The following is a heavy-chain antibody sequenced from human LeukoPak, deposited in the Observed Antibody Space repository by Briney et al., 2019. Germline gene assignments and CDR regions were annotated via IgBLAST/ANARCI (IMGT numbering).Heavy chain of an antibody. Sequence: SETLSLTCTVSGGSISSSSYYWGWIRQPPGKGLEWIGSIYYSGSTNYNPSLKSRVTISVDTSKNQFSLKLSSVTAADTAVYYCARGHYSSSWYGRAFDIWGQGTMVTVSS. J-gene: IGHJ3*02. CDR2: IYYSGST. V-gene: IGHV4-39*07. CDR1: GGSISSSSYY. CDR3: ARGHYSSSWYGRAFDI. D-gene: IGHD6-13*01.